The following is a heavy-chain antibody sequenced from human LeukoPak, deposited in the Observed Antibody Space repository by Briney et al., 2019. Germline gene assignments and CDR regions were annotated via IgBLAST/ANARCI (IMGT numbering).Heavy chain of an antibody. D-gene: IGHD3-22*01. V-gene: IGHV3-30*18. CDR3: AKDRDYYDSRGVFDY. Sequence: PGGSLRLSCAASGFTFSSYGMHWVRQAPGKGLEWVAVISYDGSNKYYADSVKGRFTISRDNSKNTLYLQMNSLRAEDTAVHYCAKDRDYYDSRGVFDYWGQGTLVTVSS. CDR1: GFTFSSYG. CDR2: ISYDGSNK. J-gene: IGHJ4*02.